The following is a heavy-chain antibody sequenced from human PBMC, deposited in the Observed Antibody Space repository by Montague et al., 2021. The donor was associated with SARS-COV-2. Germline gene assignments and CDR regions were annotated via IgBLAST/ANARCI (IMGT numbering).Heavy chain of an antibody. CDR3: AREGGWLSRGSYYFDY. Sequence: SETLSLTCTVSGGSISSSSYYWDWIRQPPGKGLEWIGSIYYSGSTYYNPSLKSRVTISVDTSTNQFSLKLSSVTAADTAVYYCAREGGWLSRGSYYFDYWGQGTLVTVSS. J-gene: IGHJ4*02. CDR1: GGSISSSSYY. V-gene: IGHV4-39*07. CDR2: IYYSGST. D-gene: IGHD3-22*01.